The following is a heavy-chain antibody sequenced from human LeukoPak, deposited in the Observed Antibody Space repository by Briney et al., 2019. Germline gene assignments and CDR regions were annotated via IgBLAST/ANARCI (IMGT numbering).Heavy chain of an antibody. CDR3: ARWKQSYEDY. CDR2: ISAYNGNT. V-gene: IGHV1-18*01. D-gene: IGHD5-18*01. Sequence: GASVKVSCKASGYTFTSYGISWVRQAPGQGLEWMGWISAYNGNTNYAQKFQGRVTMTRDMSTSTVYMELSSLRSEDTAVYYCARWKQSYEDYWGQGTLVTVSS. CDR1: GYTFTSYG. J-gene: IGHJ4*02.